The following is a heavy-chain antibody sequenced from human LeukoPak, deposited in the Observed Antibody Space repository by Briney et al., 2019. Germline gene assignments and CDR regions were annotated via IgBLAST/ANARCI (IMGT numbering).Heavy chain of an antibody. V-gene: IGHV3-23*01. J-gene: IGHJ4*02. D-gene: IGHD1-1*01. CDR3: ARYNWNDANFDY. CDR2: ISGGGGST. Sequence: GGSLRLSCAASGFTFSSYAMSWVRQAPGKGLEWVSAISGGGGSTYYADSVKGRFTISRDNSKNTLYLQMNSLRAEDTAVYYCARYNWNDANFDYWGQGTLVTVSS. CDR1: GFTFSSYA.